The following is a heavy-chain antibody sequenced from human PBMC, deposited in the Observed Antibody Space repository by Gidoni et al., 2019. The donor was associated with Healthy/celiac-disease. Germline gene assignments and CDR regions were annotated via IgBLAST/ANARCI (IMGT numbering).Heavy chain of an antibody. CDR2: ISGSGDST. Sequence: GGSLRLSCAASGFTFSSYAMSWVRQAPGKGLEWVSGISGSGDSTYYADSVKGRFTISRDNSKNTLYLQMNSLRAEDTAVYYCAKDRVGYDGSLDYWAREPWSPSP. J-gene: IGHJ4*02. V-gene: IGHV3-23*01. D-gene: IGHD5-12*01. CDR3: AKDRVGYDGSLDY. CDR1: GFTFSSYA.